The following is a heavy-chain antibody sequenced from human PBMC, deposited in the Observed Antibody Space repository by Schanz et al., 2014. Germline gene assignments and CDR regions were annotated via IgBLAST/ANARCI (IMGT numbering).Heavy chain of an antibody. CDR3: ARDGCEDEVCDN. Sequence: QVQLVQSGAEVKKPGSSMKVSCKASGGTFTTYPINWLRQAPGQGLEWMGRIIPNHGIVNYAQTLQDRVSITTDKSKSTAFMDLSSLRSDDTAVYYCARDGCEDEVCDNWGQGTLXTVSS. J-gene: IGHJ3*02. CDR1: GGTFTTYP. V-gene: IGHV1-69*04. D-gene: IGHD3-16*01. CDR2: IIPNHGIV.